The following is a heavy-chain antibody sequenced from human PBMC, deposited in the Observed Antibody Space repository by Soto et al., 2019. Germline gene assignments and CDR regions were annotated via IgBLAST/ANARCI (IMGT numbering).Heavy chain of an antibody. D-gene: IGHD5-18*01. J-gene: IGHJ6*02. Sequence: EVQLVESGGGLVQPGRSLRLSCAASGFTFDDYAMHWVRQAPGKGLEWVSGISWNSGSIGYVDSVKGRFTISRDNAKNSLYLQMNSLRAEDTALYYCAKDIWGYSYGHNYYYYGMDVWGQGTTVTVSS. CDR3: AKDIWGYSYGHNYYYYGMDV. V-gene: IGHV3-9*01. CDR2: ISWNSGSI. CDR1: GFTFDDYA.